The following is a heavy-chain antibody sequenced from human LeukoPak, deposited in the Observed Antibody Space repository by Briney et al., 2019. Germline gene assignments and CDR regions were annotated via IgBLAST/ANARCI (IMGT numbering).Heavy chain of an antibody. V-gene: IGHV4-34*01. D-gene: IGHD3-10*01. J-gene: IGHJ4*02. CDR2: IKHSGST. CDR1: GGSFNGYY. CDR3: ASAHRLYYYGSGSYPYYFDY. Sequence: PSQTLSLTCAVYGGSFNGYYWSWIRQPPGKGLEWIGEIKHSGSTNYNPSLKSRVTISVDTSKNQFSLKLSSVTAADTAVYYCASAHRLYYYGSGSYPYYFDYWGQGTLVTVSS.